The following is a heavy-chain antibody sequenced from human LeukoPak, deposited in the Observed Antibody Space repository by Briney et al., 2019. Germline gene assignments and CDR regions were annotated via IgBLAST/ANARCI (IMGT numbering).Heavy chain of an antibody. CDR1: GYTFTSYG. CDR3: ARGLSNTCDY. V-gene: IGHV1-69*13. Sequence: SVKVSCKASGYTFTSYGISWVRQAPGQGLEWMGGIIPIFGTANYAQKFQGRVTITADESTSTAYMELSSLRSEDTAVYYCARGLSNTCDYWGQGTLVTVSS. CDR2: IIPIFGTA. J-gene: IGHJ4*02. D-gene: IGHD2-2*01.